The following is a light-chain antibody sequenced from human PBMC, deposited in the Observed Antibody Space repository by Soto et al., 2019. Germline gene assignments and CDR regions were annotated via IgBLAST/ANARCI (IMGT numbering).Light chain of an antibody. CDR2: GAS. CDR1: QSVTNNY. J-gene: IGKJ1*01. Sequence: EVVLTQSPGTLSLSPGERATLSCRASQSVTNNYLSWYQHKPGQAPRLLIYGASNRATGIPDRFSGTGSGTDFTLTISRLETEDFAEYYCQQFGSPSWASWTRGQGTKGE. CDR3: QQFGSPSWASWT. V-gene: IGKV3-20*01.